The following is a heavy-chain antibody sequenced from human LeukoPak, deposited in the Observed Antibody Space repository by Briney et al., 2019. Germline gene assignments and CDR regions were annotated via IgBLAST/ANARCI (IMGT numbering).Heavy chain of an antibody. CDR3: ARRLSLRFDAFAV. D-gene: IGHD3-3*01. CDR1: GFTVTEYS. CDR2: MSDIGPNT. Sequence: GGSLRLSCAASGFTVTEYSMTWIRQSPGKGLEWVSSMSDIGPNTYYADSVKGRFTISRDTSKNTLLLQMNSLRADDTALYFCARRLSLRFDAFAVWGPGTVVTVSS. V-gene: IGHV3-23*01. J-gene: IGHJ3*01.